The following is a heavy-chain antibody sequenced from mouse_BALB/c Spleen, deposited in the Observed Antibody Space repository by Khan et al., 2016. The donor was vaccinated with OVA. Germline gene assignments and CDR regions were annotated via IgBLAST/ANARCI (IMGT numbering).Heavy chain of an antibody. CDR1: GYSITSGYA. CDR3: ARGNYYRYYFDY. V-gene: IGHV3-2*02. Sequence: EVKLEVSGPGLVKPSQSLSLTCTVTGYSITSGYAWNWIRQFPGNKLEWMGYISYSGGTSYNPSLKSRISITRDTSKNQFFLQLNSVTTEDTATYYCARGNYYRYYFDYWGQGTTLTVSS. J-gene: IGHJ2*01. D-gene: IGHD1-1*01. CDR2: ISYSGGT.